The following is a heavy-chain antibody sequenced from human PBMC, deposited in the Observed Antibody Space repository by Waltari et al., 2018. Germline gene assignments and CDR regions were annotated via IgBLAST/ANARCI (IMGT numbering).Heavy chain of an antibody. V-gene: IGHV3-74*01. CDR3: ARAGGGELRMGFDP. CDR2: INTDGSST. J-gene: IGHJ5*02. D-gene: IGHD2-21*01. Sequence: EVQLVESGGGLIQPGGSLRLPCAASGFTFSSYWMHWLRPAPGKGLVWVSRINTDGSSTNYADSVKGRFTISRDNAKNTLYLQMNSLRAEDTAVYYCARAGGGELRMGFDPWGQGTLVTVSS. CDR1: GFTFSSYW.